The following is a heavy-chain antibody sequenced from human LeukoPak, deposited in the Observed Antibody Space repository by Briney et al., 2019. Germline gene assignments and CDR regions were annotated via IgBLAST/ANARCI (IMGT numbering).Heavy chain of an antibody. CDR1: GFTFSSYA. D-gene: IGHD5-18*01. V-gene: IGHV3-23*01. CDR3: AFSPLGFNYGYAY. Sequence: GRSLRLSCAASGFTFSSYAMKWVRQAPGKGLEWVSSLSDGGHSSFYADSVKGRFTIYRDDSQNILYLQMNNLRADDTALYYCAFSPLGFNYGYAYWGQGTLVTVSS. CDR2: LSDGGHSS. J-gene: IGHJ4*02.